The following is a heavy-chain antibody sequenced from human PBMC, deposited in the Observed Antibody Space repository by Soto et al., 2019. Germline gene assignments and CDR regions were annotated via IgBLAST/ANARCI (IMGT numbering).Heavy chain of an antibody. J-gene: IGHJ6*03. D-gene: IGHD2-2*01. V-gene: IGHV3-33*01. CDR2: IWYDGSNK. Sequence: GGSLRLSCAASGFTFSSYGMHWVRQAPGKGLEWVAVIWYDGSNKYYADSVKGRFTISRDNSKNTLYLQMNSLRAEDTTVYYYARVGLFQLLGQYYYYYYYLDVWGKGTTVNVSS. CDR3: ARVGLFQLLGQYYYYYYYLDV. CDR1: GFTFSSYG.